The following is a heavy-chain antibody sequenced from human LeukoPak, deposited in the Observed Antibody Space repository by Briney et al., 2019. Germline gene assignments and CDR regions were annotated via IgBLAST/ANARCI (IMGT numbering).Heavy chain of an antibody. CDR1: GYTFTSYY. CDR3: ASYGGNLRDYSYYGMDV. D-gene: IGHD4-23*01. J-gene: IGHJ6*02. CDR2: FDPEDGET. V-gene: IGHV1-24*01. Sequence: ASVKVSCKASGYTFTSYYMHWVRQAPGQGLEWMGGFDPEDGETIYAQKFQGRVTMTEDTSTDTAYMELSNLRSEDTAVYYCASYGGNLRDYSYYGMDVWGQGTTVTVSS.